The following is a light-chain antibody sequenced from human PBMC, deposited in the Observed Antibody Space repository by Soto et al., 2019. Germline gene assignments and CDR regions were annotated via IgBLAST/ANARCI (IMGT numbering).Light chain of an antibody. CDR3: QQYLSYPLS. V-gene: IGKV1-5*03. J-gene: IGKJ4*01. Sequence: DIQMTQSPSTLSASVGDRVTITCRASQSISTWLAWYQQKPGKAPKLLIYKASSLEGGVPSRFGGSGSGTLFTITISSLQPDDFGSYYCQQYLSYPLSFGGGTTVDIK. CDR1: QSISTW. CDR2: KAS.